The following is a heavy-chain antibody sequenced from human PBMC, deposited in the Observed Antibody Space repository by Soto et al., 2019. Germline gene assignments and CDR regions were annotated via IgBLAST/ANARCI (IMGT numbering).Heavy chain of an antibody. CDR1: GFTFSSYA. D-gene: IGHD5-18*01. J-gene: IGHJ4*02. V-gene: IGHV3-30-3*01. Sequence: QVQLVESGGGVVQLGRSLRLSCAASGFTFSSYARHGVRQAPGKGLEWVAVISYDGSNKYYADSVKGRFTISRDNSKNTLYLQMNSLRAEDTAVYYCARDVGGIQLWFSFDYWGQGTLVTVSS. CDR2: ISYDGSNK. CDR3: ARDVGGIQLWFSFDY.